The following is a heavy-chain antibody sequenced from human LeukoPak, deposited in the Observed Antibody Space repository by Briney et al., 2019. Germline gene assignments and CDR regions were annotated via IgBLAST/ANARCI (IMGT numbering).Heavy chain of an antibody. J-gene: IGHJ4*02. CDR3: VRDISGEKSLDY. D-gene: IGHD3-10*01. CDR2: ISHDGSNE. Sequence: GRSPRLSCAASGFDFSSYVMHWVRQAPGKGLEWVAVISHDGSNEYYADSVTGRFTISRDNSKNTLSLQMNSLRAEDTALYCCVRDISGEKSLDYWGQGTLVTVSS. CDR1: GFDFSSYV. V-gene: IGHV3-30*04.